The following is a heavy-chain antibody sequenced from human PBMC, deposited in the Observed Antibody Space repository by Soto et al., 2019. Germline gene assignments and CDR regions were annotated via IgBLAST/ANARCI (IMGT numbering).Heavy chain of an antibody. Sequence: GESLKISCKGSGYSFTSYWIGWVRQMPGKGLEWMGIIYPGDSDTRYSPSFQGQVTISADKSISTAYLQWSSLKASDTAMYYCARRLRYFDWLLSFAYWGQGPLVTVCS. J-gene: IGHJ4*02. V-gene: IGHV5-51*01. D-gene: IGHD3-9*01. CDR3: ARRLRYFDWLLSFAY. CDR1: GYSFTSYW. CDR2: IYPGDSDT.